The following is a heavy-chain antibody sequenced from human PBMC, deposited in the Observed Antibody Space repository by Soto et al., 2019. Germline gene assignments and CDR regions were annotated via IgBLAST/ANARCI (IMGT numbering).Heavy chain of an antibody. CDR3: ARILWFGEFNNDAFDI. V-gene: IGHV1-69*02. D-gene: IGHD3-10*01. CDR1: GGTFSSYT. CDR2: IIPILGIA. Sequence: QVQLVQSGAEVKKPGSSVKVSCKASGGTFSSYTISWVRQAPGQGLEWMGRIIPILGIANYAQKFQGRVTITADKSTSTAYMELSSLRSEDTAVYYCARILWFGEFNNDAFDIWGQETMVTVSS. J-gene: IGHJ3*02.